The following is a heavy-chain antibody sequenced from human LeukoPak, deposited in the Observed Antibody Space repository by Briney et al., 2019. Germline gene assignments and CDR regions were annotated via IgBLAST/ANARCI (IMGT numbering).Heavy chain of an antibody. V-gene: IGHV3-7*01. D-gene: IGHD4-17*01. Sequence: GGSLRLSCAASGFTFSSYWMSWVRQAPGKGLEWVANIKQDGSEKYYVDSVKGRFTISRDNAKNSLYLQMDSLRAEDTAVYYCARAPLYGDYVRNYYFDYWGQGTLVTVSS. CDR2: IKQDGSEK. CDR3: ARAPLYGDYVRNYYFDY. J-gene: IGHJ4*02. CDR1: GFTFSSYW.